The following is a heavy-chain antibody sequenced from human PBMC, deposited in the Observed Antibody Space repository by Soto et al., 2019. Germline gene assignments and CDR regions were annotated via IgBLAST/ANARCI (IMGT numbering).Heavy chain of an antibody. J-gene: IGHJ4*02. CDR3: ARDGLFRDGYSKHDY. D-gene: IGHD5-18*01. V-gene: IGHV1-18*01. CDR2: ISAYNGNT. CDR1: GYTFTNYG. Sequence: ASVKVSCKASGYTFTNYGISWVRQAPGQGLEWMGWISAYNGNTNYAQKLQGRVTMTTDTSTSTAYMELRSLRSDDTAVYYCARDGLFRDGYSKHDYWRQGTLVTVSS.